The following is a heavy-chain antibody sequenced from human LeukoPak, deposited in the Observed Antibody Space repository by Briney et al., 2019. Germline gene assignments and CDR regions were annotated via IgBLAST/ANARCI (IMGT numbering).Heavy chain of an antibody. CDR1: GGTFSSYA. V-gene: IGHV1-69*05. J-gene: IGHJ6*03. CDR3: ARTIYGSRDYYYYKDV. Sequence: SGKVSCKASGGTFSSYAISWVRQAPGQGLEWMGRIIPIFGTANYAQKFQGRVTITTDESTSTAYMELSSLISEDTAVYYCARTIYGSRDYYYYKDVWGKGTTVTVSS. CDR2: IIPIFGTA. D-gene: IGHD3-10*01.